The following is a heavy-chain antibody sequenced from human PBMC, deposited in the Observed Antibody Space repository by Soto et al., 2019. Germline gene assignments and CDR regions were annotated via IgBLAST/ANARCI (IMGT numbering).Heavy chain of an antibody. J-gene: IGHJ4*02. CDR3: ARDGLLWFGESTHFDY. CDR2: ISSSSSTI. V-gene: IGHV3-48*01. Sequence: PGGSLRLSCAASGFTFSSYSMNWVRQAPGKGLEWVSYISSSSSTIYYADSVKGRFTISRDNAKNSLYLQMNSLRAEDTAVYYCARDGLLWFGESTHFDYWGQGTLVTVSS. D-gene: IGHD3-10*01. CDR1: GFTFSSYS.